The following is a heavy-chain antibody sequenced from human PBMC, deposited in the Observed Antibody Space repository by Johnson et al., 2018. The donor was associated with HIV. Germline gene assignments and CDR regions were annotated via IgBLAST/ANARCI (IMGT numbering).Heavy chain of an antibody. CDR3: AKERAYIRTFDI. V-gene: IGHV3-30*18. CDR2: ISYDGSNK. J-gene: IGHJ3*02. Sequence: QVHLVESGGGVVQPGRSLRLSCAASGFTFSSYGMHWVRQAPGKGLEWVAIISYDGSNKYYRDSVKGRFTISRDNSKNTLYLQMNSLRAEDTAVYYCAKERAYIRTFDIWGQGTLVTVSS. CDR1: GFTFSSYG. D-gene: IGHD5-18*01.